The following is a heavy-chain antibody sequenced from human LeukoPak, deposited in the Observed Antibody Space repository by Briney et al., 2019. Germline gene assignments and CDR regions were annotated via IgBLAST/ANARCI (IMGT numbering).Heavy chain of an antibody. V-gene: IGHV4-59*01. D-gene: IGHD2-2*02. CDR1: GGSISSYY. CDR3: ARDCSSTSCYTGYYYYGMDV. CDR2: IYYSGST. J-gene: IGHJ6*02. Sequence: PSETLSLTCTVSGGSISSYYWSWIRQPPGKGLEWIGYIYYSGSTNYNPSLKSRVTISVDTSKNQFSLKLSSVTAADTAVYYCARDCSSTSCYTGYYYYGMDVWGQGTTVTVSS.